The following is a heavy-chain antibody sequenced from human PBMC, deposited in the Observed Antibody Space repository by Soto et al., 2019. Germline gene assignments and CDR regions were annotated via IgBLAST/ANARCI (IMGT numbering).Heavy chain of an antibody. V-gene: IGHV4-34*01. Sequence: PSETLSLTCAVYGGSFSGYYWSWIRQPPGKGLEWIGEINHSGSTNYNPSLKSRVTISVDTSKNQFSLKLSSVTAADTAVYYCASLLPPNNYDYVWGSYRYFRRDYWGQGTLVTVSS. D-gene: IGHD3-16*02. J-gene: IGHJ4*02. CDR1: GGSFSGYY. CDR2: INHSGST. CDR3: ASLLPPNNYDYVWGSYRYFRRDY.